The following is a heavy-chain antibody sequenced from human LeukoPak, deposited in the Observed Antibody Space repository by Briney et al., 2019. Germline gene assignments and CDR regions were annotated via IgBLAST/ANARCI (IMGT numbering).Heavy chain of an antibody. D-gene: IGHD3-9*01. J-gene: IGHJ4*02. CDR1: GYTFTGYY. Sequence: ASVKVSCKASGYTFTGYYMHWVRQAPGQGLEWMGWINTNTGNPTYAQGFTGRFVFSLDTSVSTAYLQISSLKAEDTAVYYCAISPVYYDILTGYYKASPLDYWGQGTLVTVSS. CDR2: INTNTGNP. CDR3: AISPVYYDILTGYYKASPLDY. V-gene: IGHV7-4-1*02.